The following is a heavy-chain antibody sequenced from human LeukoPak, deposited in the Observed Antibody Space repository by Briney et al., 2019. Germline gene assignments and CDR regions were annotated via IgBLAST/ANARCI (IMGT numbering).Heavy chain of an antibody. CDR3: ARHIVVVPAAILADAFDI. D-gene: IGHD2-2*01. V-gene: IGHV3-21*01. J-gene: IGHJ3*02. Sequence: GGSLRLSCAASGFTFSSYSMNWVRQAPGKGLEWVSSISSSSSYIYYADSVKGRFTISRDNAKNSLYLQMNSLRAEDTAVYYCARHIVVVPAAILADAFDIWGQGTMVTVSS. CDR1: GFTFSSYS. CDR2: ISSSSSYI.